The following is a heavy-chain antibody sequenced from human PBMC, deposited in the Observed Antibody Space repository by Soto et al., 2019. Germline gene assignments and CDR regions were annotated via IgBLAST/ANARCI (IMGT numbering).Heavy chain of an antibody. CDR2: INHSGGST. CDR1: GYTYTSYY. D-gene: IGHD3-22*01. V-gene: IGHV1-46*01. Sequence: ASVKSSCKAPGYTYTSYYMQWPRQAPGRVLEWMGIINHSGGSTSYAQKFHGRVTMTRDTSTSTVYRELSRLRSEDTAVYYCAREDSSGYHFDYWGQGTLVPSTQ. CDR3: AREDSSGYHFDY. J-gene: IGHJ4*02.